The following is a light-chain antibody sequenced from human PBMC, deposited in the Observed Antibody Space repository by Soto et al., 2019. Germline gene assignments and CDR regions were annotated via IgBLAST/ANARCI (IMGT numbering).Light chain of an antibody. CDR3: QQYNSYATWT. V-gene: IGKV1-5*01. CDR2: DAS. Sequence: DFPMTQSPSTLSASVGDRVTITCRASQSISSWLAWYQQKPGKAPKLLIYDASRLESGVPSRFSGSGSGTEFTPTISSPQPDDFATYYCQQYNSYATWTFGQGTKVEIK. CDR1: QSISSW. J-gene: IGKJ1*01.